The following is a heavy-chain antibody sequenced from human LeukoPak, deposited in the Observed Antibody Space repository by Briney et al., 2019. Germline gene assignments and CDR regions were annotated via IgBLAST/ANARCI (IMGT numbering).Heavy chain of an antibody. J-gene: IGHJ5*02. CDR2: MNPSGGGA. Sequence: ASVKVSCKASGYPFTDYYIHWVRQAPGQGLEWMGWMNPSGGGAKYAQKFQGRVTMTRDTSISTAYMELSSLRSEDTAVYYCARDRGHLRLGELDNWFDPWGQGTLVTVSS. V-gene: IGHV1-2*02. CDR3: ARDRGHLRLGELDNWFDP. D-gene: IGHD3-16*01. CDR1: GYPFTDYY.